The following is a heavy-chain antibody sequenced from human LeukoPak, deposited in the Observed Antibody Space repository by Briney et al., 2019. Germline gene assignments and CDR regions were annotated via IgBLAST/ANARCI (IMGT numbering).Heavy chain of an antibody. CDR1: GGSISSGSYY. CDR3: ARAQYCSSTSCYKRGQNWYFDL. J-gene: IGHJ2*01. CDR2: IYTSGST. Sequence: PSQTLSLTCTVSGGSISSGSYYWSWIRQPAGKGLEWIGRIYTSGSTNYNPSLKSRVTISVDTSKNQFSLKLSSVTAADTAVYYCARAQYCSSTSCYKRGQNWYFDLWGRGTLVTVSS. V-gene: IGHV4-61*02. D-gene: IGHD2-2*02.